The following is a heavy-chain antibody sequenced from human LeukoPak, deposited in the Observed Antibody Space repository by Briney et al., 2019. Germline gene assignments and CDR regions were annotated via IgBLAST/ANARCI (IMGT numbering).Heavy chain of an antibody. J-gene: IGHJ1*01. V-gene: IGHV3-21*01. Sequence: GGSLRLSCAASGFTFSSYSMNWVRQAPGRGLEWVSSISSSSRYIYYADSVKGRCTISRHNAKNSLYLQMNSLSAEDTAVYYCARDGAVAGRIFFQHWGQGTLLTVSS. CDR3: ARDGAVAGRIFFQH. CDR2: ISSSSRYI. CDR1: GFTFSSYS. D-gene: IGHD6-19*01.